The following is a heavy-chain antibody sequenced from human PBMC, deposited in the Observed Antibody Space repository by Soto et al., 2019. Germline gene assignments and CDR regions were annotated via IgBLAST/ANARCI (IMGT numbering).Heavy chain of an antibody. V-gene: IGHV4-59*08. Sequence: PSETLSLTCTVSGGSISSYYWNWIRQPPGKGLEWIGYIYYSGSTNYNSSLKSRVTISIDTSKNQFSLKLSSVTAADTAVYYCAGNYDFWSGPSNYNWFDPWGQGTLVTVSS. CDR1: GGSISSYY. CDR2: IYYSGST. D-gene: IGHD3-3*01. J-gene: IGHJ5*02. CDR3: AGNYDFWSGPSNYNWFDP.